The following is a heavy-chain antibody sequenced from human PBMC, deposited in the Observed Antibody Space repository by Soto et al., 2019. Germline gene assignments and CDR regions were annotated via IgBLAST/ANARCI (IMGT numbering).Heavy chain of an antibody. CDR1: GGSISSSNW. CDR2: IYHSGST. J-gene: IGHJ4*02. D-gene: IGHD3-10*01. CDR3: ARSDYYGSGSPQLDY. Sequence: QVQLQESGPGLVKPSGTLCLTCAVSGGSISSSNWWSWVRQPPGKGLEWIGEIYHSGSTNYNPSLKSRVTISVDKSKNQFSLKLSYVTAADTAVYYCARSDYYGSGSPQLDYWGQGTLVTVSS. V-gene: IGHV4-4*02.